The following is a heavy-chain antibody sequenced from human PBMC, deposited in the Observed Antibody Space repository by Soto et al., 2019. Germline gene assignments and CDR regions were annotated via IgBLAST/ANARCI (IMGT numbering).Heavy chain of an antibody. J-gene: IGHJ4*02. Sequence: GGSLRLSCAASGFTFSNAWTNWVRQAPGKGLEWVGRSKSKTDGGTTDYAAPVKGRFTISRDDSKNTLYLQMNSLKTEDTAVYYCTTDPVTMIVVVPSSGWGQGTLVTVSS. CDR2: SKSKTDGGTT. CDR3: TTDPVTMIVVVPSSG. D-gene: IGHD3-22*01. CDR1: GFTFSNAW. V-gene: IGHV3-15*07.